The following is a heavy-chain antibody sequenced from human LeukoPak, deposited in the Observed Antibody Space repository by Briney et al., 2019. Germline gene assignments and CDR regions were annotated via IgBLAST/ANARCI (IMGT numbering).Heavy chain of an antibody. CDR2: IYYSGST. J-gene: IGHJ6*02. D-gene: IGHD1/OR15-1a*01. CDR1: GASVASYS. V-gene: IGHV4-59*02. Sequence: PSETLSLTCTVSGASVASYSWSWIRQPPGKGLQWIGYIYYSGSTNYDPSLKSRVTISVDTSKNQFSLKLSSVTAADTAIYYCARENKAYYYGMDVWGQGTTVTVSS. CDR3: ARENKAYYYGMDV.